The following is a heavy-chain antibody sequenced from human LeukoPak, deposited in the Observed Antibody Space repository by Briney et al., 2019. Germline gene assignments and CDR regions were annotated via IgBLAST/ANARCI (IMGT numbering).Heavy chain of an antibody. Sequence: SETLSLTCAVYGGSFSGYYWSWIRQPPGKGLEWIGEINHSGSTNYNPSLKSRVTISVDTSKNQFSLKLSSVTAADTAVYYCAXXXASPTYYDFWSGYYYWGQGTLVTVSS. D-gene: IGHD3-3*01. V-gene: IGHV4-34*01. CDR2: INHSGST. J-gene: IGHJ4*02. CDR1: GGSFSGYY. CDR3: AXXXASPTYYDFWSGYYY.